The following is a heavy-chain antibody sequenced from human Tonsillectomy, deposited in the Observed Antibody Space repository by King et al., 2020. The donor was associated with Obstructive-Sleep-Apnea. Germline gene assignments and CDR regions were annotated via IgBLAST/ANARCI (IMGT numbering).Heavy chain of an antibody. D-gene: IGHD1-26*01. CDR1: GFTFSEHY. Sequence: EVQLVESGGGLVQTGGSLRLSCAASGFTFSEHYMDWVRQAPGKGPEWVGRIKNKDNKYTTEYAASVKGRVTISRDDSQNSLYLQMNSLRTEDTAVYYCAKDLGSPIVGTQWGQGTPVTVSS. CDR2: IKNKDNKYTT. V-gene: IGHV3-72*01. CDR3: AKDLGSPIVGTQ. J-gene: IGHJ4*02.